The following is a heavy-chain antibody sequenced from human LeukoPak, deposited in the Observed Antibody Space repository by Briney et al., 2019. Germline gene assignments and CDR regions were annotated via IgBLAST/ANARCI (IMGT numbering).Heavy chain of an antibody. J-gene: IGHJ4*02. Sequence: SETLSLTCTVSGGSISSSSYYWGWIRQPPGKGLEWIGEIYHSGSTNYNPSLKSRVTISVDKSKNQFSLKLSSVTAADTAVYYCARVGVDSGFNGVGRNKIDYWGQGTLVTVSS. CDR3: ARVGVDSGFNGVGRNKIDY. CDR2: IYHSGST. CDR1: GGSISSSSYY. D-gene: IGHD6-19*01. V-gene: IGHV4-39*07.